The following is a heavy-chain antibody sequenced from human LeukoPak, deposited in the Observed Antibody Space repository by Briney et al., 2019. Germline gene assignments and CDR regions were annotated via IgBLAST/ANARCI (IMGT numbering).Heavy chain of an antibody. CDR1: GDSVSSNSAA. V-gene: IGHV6-1*01. D-gene: IGHD3-22*01. Sequence: SQTLSLTCAISGDSVSSNSAAWSWIRQSPSRGLEWLGRTYYRSKWYNDYAVSVKSRITVNPDTSKNHFSLQLNSVTPEDTAVYYCARSPPLYDSSGYYHEGAFDIWGQGTMVTVSS. CDR2: TYYRSKWYN. J-gene: IGHJ3*02. CDR3: ARSPPLYDSSGYYHEGAFDI.